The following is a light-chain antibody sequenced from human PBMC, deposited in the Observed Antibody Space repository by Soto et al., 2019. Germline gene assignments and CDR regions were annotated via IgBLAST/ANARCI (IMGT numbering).Light chain of an antibody. Sequence: EIVMTQSPATLSVSPGERATLSCRASQSVSYNLAWYQQKPGQADSLLIYGAATRATGIPARFSGSGSGTEFLLTISSLLSEAFAVYYCQQYTTWPPLTFGGGTQLAIK. J-gene: IGKJ4*01. CDR2: GAA. CDR1: QSVSYN. CDR3: QQYTTWPPLT. V-gene: IGKV3-15*01.